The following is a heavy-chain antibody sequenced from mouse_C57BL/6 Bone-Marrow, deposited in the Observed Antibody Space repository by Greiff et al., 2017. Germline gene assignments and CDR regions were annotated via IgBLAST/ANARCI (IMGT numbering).Heavy chain of an antibody. CDR3: ARNYGYQDWFAY. CDR1: GYTFTSYG. CDR2: IYPRSGNT. J-gene: IGHJ3*01. V-gene: IGHV1-81*01. D-gene: IGHD2-2*01. Sequence: QVQLKESGAELARPGASVKLSCTASGYTFTSYGISWVKQRTGQGLEWIGEIYPRSGNTYYNEKFKGKATLTADKSSSTAYMELRSLTSEDSAVYFCARNYGYQDWFAYWGQGTLVTVSA.